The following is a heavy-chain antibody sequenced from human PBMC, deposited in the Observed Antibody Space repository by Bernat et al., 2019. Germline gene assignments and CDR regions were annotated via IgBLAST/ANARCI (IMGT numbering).Heavy chain of an antibody. CDR2: ISANGAST. J-gene: IGHJ4*02. D-gene: IGHD1-1*01. CDR1: GFTFSSYA. Sequence: EVQLFESGGGLVQPGGSLRLSCAASGFTFSSYAMSWVRQAPGKGLVWVSVISANGASTYYADSVKGRFTISKDNAKNTLYLQMNSLRAEDTAVYYCASNWNLDCWGQGTLVTVSS. CDR3: ASNWNLDC. V-gene: IGHV3-23*01.